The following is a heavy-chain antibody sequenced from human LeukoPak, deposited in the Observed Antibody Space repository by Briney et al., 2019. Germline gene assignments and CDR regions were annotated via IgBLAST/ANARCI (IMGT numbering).Heavy chain of an antibody. CDR1: GGSFSGYY. D-gene: IGHD5-18*01. CDR2: TNHSGST. J-gene: IGHJ4*02. Sequence: SETLSLTCAVYGGSFSGYYWSWIRQPPGKGLEWIGETNHSGSTNYNPSLKSRVTISVDTSKNQFSLKLSSVTAADTAVYYCARGRRGYSYGQYYFDYWGQGTLVTVSS. V-gene: IGHV4-34*01. CDR3: ARGRRGYSYGQYYFDY.